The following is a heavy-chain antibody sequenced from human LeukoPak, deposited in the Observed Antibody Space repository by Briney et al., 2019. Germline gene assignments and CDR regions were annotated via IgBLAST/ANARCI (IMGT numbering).Heavy chain of an antibody. CDR3: AVYDFRGDLDY. D-gene: IGHD3-3*01. CDR2: MYYSGST. J-gene: IGHJ4*02. Sequence: SETLSLTCSVSGGSISSYYWSWIRQPPGEGLEWIGYMYYSGSTHYNPSLESRVTISIDTSRKQLSLKLTSVTAADTAVYYCAVYDFRGDLDYWGQGTLVTVSS. CDR1: GGSISSYY. V-gene: IGHV4-59*03.